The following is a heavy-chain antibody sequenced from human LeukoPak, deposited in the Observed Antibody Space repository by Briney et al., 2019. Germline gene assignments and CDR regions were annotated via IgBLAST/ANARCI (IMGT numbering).Heavy chain of an antibody. CDR2: ISSSSSYI. CDR1: GFTFSSYS. J-gene: IGHJ4*02. CDR3: ARDKRELLPLDY. Sequence: PGGSLRLSCAASGFTFSSYSMNWVRQAPGKGLEWVSSISSSSSYIYYADSVKGRFTISRDNAKNSPYLQMNSLRAEDTAVYYCARDKRELLPLDYWGQGTLVTVSS. V-gene: IGHV3-21*01. D-gene: IGHD1-26*01.